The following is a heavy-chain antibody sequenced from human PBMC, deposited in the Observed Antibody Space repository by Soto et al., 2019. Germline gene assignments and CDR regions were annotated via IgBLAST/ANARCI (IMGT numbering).Heavy chain of an antibody. D-gene: IGHD6-13*01. J-gene: IGHJ6*02. V-gene: IGHV4-34*01. Sequence: SETLSLTCAVYGGSFSGYYWSWIRQPPGKGLEWIGEINHSGSTNYNPSLKSRVTISVDTSKNQFSLKLSSVTAADTAVYYCARVVGIAAAGIYYYYYGMDFWGQGTTVTVSS. CDR2: INHSGST. CDR3: ARVVGIAAAGIYYYYYGMDF. CDR1: GGSFSGYY.